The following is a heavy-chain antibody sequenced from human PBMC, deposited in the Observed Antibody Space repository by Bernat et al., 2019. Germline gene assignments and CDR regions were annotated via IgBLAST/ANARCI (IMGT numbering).Heavy chain of an antibody. D-gene: IGHD6-13*01. CDR3: ARGGWVNSSSLSNDAFDI. Sequence: EVQLLESGGGLVQPGGSLRLSCAASGFTFTNYAMSWVRQAPGKGLEWVSVIYSGGTTYYADSVKGRFTISRDTSKNTLYLQMNSLRAEDTAVYYCARGGWVNSSSLSNDAFDIWGQGTMVTVSS. J-gene: IGHJ3*02. V-gene: IGHV3-66*01. CDR1: GFTFTNYA. CDR2: IYSGGTT.